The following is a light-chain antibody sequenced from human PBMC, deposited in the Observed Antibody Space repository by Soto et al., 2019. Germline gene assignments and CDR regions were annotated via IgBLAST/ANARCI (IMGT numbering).Light chain of an antibody. Sequence: DVVMTQSPLSLPVTLGQPASISCRSSQSLVYSGGNTYLNWFQQRPGQSPRRLIYKVSNRDSGVPDRFSGSGSGTDFTLKISRVEAEDVGVYYCMQGTHWPPTFGQGTKGEIK. CDR3: MQGTHWPPT. CDR2: KVS. CDR1: QSLVYSGGNTY. J-gene: IGKJ1*01. V-gene: IGKV2-30*01.